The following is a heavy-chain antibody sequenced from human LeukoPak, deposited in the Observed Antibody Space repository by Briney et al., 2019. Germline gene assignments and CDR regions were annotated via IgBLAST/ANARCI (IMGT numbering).Heavy chain of an antibody. D-gene: IGHD2-15*01. CDR2: ISSGGST. CDR3: ARDRDEAGGGFDI. V-gene: IGHV3-53*01. CDR1: GFTVSSVY. J-gene: IGHJ3*02. Sequence: GGSLRLSCAASGFTVSSVYMNWVRQAPGKGLEWVSVISSGGSTHFADSVKGRYTISRDISKNTLYLQMNSLRGDDTAVYYCARDRDEAGGGFDIWGQGTVVTVSS.